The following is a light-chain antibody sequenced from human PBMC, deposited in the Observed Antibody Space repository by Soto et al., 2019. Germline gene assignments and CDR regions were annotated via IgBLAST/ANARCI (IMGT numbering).Light chain of an antibody. CDR2: LHSDGSH. Sequence: QPVLTQSPSASASLGASVKLTCTPSSGPSGYAVAWHRQQPGKGPRYLMKLHSDGSHFKGGGIPDRFSGSSSGADRYLTISSLQSEDEADYYCQTWGSGIVVFGGGTKLTVL. CDR3: QTWGSGIVV. V-gene: IGLV4-69*01. CDR1: SGPSGYA. J-gene: IGLJ3*02.